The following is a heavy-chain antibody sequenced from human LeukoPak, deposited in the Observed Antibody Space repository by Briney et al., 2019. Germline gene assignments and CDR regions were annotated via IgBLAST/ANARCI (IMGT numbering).Heavy chain of an antibody. CDR1: GDSFSSYP. Sequence: SVKASCKASGDSFSSYPINWVRQAPGQGLEWMGGIIPIFGSPNYAHKFRGRVTMTADRSANTAYMELSSLQIDDTAVYYRAKELRIVEMGSFASWGQGTLIIVSS. CDR3: AKELRIVEMGSFAS. V-gene: IGHV1-69*06. CDR2: IIPIFGSP. D-gene: IGHD1-26*01. J-gene: IGHJ4*02.